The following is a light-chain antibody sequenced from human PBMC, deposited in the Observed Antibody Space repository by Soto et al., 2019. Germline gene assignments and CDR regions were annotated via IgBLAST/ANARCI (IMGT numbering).Light chain of an antibody. J-gene: IGKJ5*01. CDR3: QQYANSPIT. CDR2: GAS. CDR1: HFVSSRS. V-gene: IGKV3-20*01. Sequence: ETVLTQPPGTLSLSPGERATLLCRASHFVSSRSLAWYQQKLGQAPRLLIYGASNRATGIPGRFSASGSGTDFTLTITPLEPEDFAVYFCQQYANSPITFGQGTRLEIK.